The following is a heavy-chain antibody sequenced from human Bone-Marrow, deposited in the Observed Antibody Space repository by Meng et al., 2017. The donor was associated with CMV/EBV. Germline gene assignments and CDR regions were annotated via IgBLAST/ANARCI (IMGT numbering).Heavy chain of an antibody. CDR2: IYTSGIT. V-gene: IGHV4-61*02. Sequence: LPRSGPGRWKPPQPLSRTCTVSGSPISSGSDYGAWIRQPAGKGLEWIGLIYTSGITNYNPSLKSRVTISVDTSKNQFSLKLSSVTAADTAVYYCARGPGRVRGVIDYWGQGTLVTVSS. CDR1: GSPISSGSDY. CDR3: ARGPGRVRGVIDY. J-gene: IGHJ4*02. D-gene: IGHD3-10*01.